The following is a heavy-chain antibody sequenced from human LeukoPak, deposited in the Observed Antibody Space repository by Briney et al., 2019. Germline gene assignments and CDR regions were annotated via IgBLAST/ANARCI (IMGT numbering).Heavy chain of an antibody. CDR1: GYTFTSYG. Sequence: ASVKVSCKASGYTFTSYGISWVRQAPGQGLEWMGWISAYNGNTNYAQKLQGRVTMTTDTSTSTAYMELRSLRSDDTAVYYCARDSKYYDFWSGYYAGPENWFDPWGQGTLVTVSS. J-gene: IGHJ5*02. CDR2: ISAYNGNT. V-gene: IGHV1-18*01. D-gene: IGHD3-3*01. CDR3: ARDSKYYDFWSGYYAGPENWFDP.